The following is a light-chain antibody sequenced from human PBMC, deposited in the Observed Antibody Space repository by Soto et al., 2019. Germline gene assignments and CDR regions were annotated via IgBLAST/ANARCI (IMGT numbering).Light chain of an antibody. V-gene: IGKV3-20*01. Sequence: EIVLTQSPGTLSLSPGERATLSCRASQSVSSAYLAWYQHKPGQAPRLLIYGASNRATGIPDRFSGSGSGTGFTLNISRLEPEDCAVYYCQQYSNSHPYTFGQGTKLEIK. J-gene: IGKJ2*01. CDR3: QQYSNSHPYT. CDR1: QSVSSAY. CDR2: GAS.